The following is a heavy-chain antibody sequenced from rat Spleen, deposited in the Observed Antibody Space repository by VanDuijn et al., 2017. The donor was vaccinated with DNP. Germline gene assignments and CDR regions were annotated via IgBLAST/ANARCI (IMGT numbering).Heavy chain of an antibody. CDR2: IIYDGNRT. CDR3: ATFEGRDA. Sequence: EVQLVESGGGVVQSGRSLKLSCAASGFTFSDYNMAWVRQAPKKGLEWVATIIYDGNRTYCRDSVKGRFTISRDNAKNTLYLQMDSLRSEDTATYYCATFEGRDAWGQGTSVTVSS. J-gene: IGHJ4*01. CDR1: GFTFSDYN. D-gene: IGHD1-11*01. V-gene: IGHV5S10*01.